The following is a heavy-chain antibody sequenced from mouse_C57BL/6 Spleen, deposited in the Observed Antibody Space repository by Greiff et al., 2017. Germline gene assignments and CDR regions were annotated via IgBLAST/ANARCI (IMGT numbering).Heavy chain of an antibody. CDR3: ARGDLVSWFAY. CDR2: IRSGSSTI. Sequence: EVQGVESGGGLVKPGGSLKLSCAASGFTFSDYGMHWVRRAPEKGLEWVAYIRSGSSTIYYADTVKGRFTISRDNAKNTLFLQMTSLRSEDTAMYYWARGDLVSWFAYWGQGTLVTVSA. V-gene: IGHV5-17*01. CDR1: GFTFSDYG. J-gene: IGHJ3*01.